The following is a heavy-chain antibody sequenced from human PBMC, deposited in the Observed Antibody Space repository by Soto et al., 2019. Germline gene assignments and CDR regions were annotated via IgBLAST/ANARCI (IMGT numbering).Heavy chain of an antibody. CDR1: GGTFSSYA. Sequence: ASVKVSCKASGGTFSSYAISWVRQAPGQGLEWMGWISAYNGNTNYAQKLQGRVTMTTDTSTSTAYMELRSLRSDDTAVYYCARVGMIHNWFDPWGQGTLVTVSS. CDR2: ISAYNGNT. J-gene: IGHJ5*02. CDR3: ARVGMIHNWFDP. V-gene: IGHV1-18*01. D-gene: IGHD3-22*01.